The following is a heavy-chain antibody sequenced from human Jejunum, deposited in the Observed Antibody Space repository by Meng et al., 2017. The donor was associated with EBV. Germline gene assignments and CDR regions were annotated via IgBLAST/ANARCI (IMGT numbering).Heavy chain of an antibody. CDR1: GYTFTDYY. CDR3: ARPISGYTYYFDY. D-gene: IGHD5-18*01. V-gene: IGHV1-2*06. Sequence: HVQLVQAGTEVKESGASVKVSCKASGYTFTDYYLHWVRQAPGQGLEWMGRVNPNSGVTNYAEKFQGRVTMTRDTSISTSYMEVSRLTSDDTAVYYCARPISGYTYYFDYWGQGTLVTVSS. J-gene: IGHJ4*02. CDR2: VNPNSGVT.